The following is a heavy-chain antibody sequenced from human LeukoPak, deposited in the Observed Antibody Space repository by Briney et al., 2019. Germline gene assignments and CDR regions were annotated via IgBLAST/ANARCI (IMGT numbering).Heavy chain of an antibody. Sequence: GGSLRLSCAPSGFTFSDYHMSWVRQAPGKGLDWLSDISSSAGTIYYADSVKGRFTISRDNAKNSLYLQMDSLRAEDTAVYYCARVVYQRTSGDTLYYSEYRGQGTLVTVSS. CDR1: GFTFSDYH. CDR3: ARVVYQRTSGDTLYYSEY. D-gene: IGHD4-17*01. J-gene: IGHJ4*02. V-gene: IGHV3-11*04. CDR2: ISSSAGTI.